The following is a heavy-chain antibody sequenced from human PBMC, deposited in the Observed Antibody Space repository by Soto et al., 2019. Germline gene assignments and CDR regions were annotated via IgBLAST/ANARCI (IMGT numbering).Heavy chain of an antibody. Sequence: SETLSLTCTVSGVSISSGDHYCSWIRQPPGKGLEWIGYIYYSGSTYYNPSLKSRVTISVETSKNQFSLKLTSVTAADTAVYYCARVPRYYYGSGSLGDVWGQGITVTVSS. J-gene: IGHJ6*02. CDR3: ARVPRYYYGSGSLGDV. D-gene: IGHD3-10*01. CDR2: IYYSGST. V-gene: IGHV4-30-4*01. CDR1: GVSISSGDHY.